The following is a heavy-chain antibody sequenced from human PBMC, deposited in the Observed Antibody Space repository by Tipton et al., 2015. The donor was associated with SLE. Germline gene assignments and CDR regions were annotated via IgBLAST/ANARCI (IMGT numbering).Heavy chain of an antibody. CDR1: GGSISSGDYY. D-gene: IGHD4-17*01. V-gene: IGHV4-30-4*01. CDR2: INHSGST. J-gene: IGHJ4*02. Sequence: TLSLTCTVSGGSISSGDYYWSWIRQPPGKGLEWIGEINHSGSTNYNPSLKSRVTISVDTSKNQFSLKLNSVAAADTAVYYCAKGTDGDYPFDYWGQGTLVTVSS. CDR3: AKGTDGDYPFDY.